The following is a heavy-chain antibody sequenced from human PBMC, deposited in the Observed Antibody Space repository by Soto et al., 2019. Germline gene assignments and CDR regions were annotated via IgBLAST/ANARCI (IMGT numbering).Heavy chain of an antibody. V-gene: IGHV4-61*01. J-gene: IGHJ6*02. D-gene: IGHD3-16*01. Sequence: LSLTCTVSGGSFSSGSYYWSWIRQPPGKGLEWIGYIYYSGSTNYNPSLKSRVTISVDTSKNQFSLKLSSVTAADTAVYYCARVSLGDGMDVWGQGTTVTVSS. CDR3: ARVSLGDGMDV. CDR1: GGSFSSGSYY. CDR2: IYYSGST.